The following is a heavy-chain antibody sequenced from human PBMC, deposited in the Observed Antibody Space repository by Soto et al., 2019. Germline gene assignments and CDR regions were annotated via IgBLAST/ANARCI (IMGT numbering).Heavy chain of an antibody. Sequence: QLPLQESGSRLVKSSETLSLTCAVSGDTISTGGYSWAWIRQPPGKPLEWIGHTYHSGNPSYNPSLQSRVVISLDRPKNQLSLKLSSVTAADTAVYYCGTETYGDYVGYFYPWGQGTLVTVSS. J-gene: IGHJ5*02. CDR3: GTETYGDYVGYFYP. V-gene: IGHV4-30-2*01. D-gene: IGHD4-17*01. CDR2: TYHSGNP. CDR1: GDTISTGGYS.